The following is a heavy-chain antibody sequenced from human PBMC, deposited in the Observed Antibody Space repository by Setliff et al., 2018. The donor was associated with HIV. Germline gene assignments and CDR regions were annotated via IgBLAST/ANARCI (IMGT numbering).Heavy chain of an antibody. D-gene: IGHD2-8*02. CDR1: GFSLTTSGVG. Sequence: SGPTLVNPTQPLTLTCTFSGFSLTTSGVGVGWIRQPPGEALEWLALNYWNDDKRYNPSLQSRLTVTKDTSKNQVVLTMTNMDPVDTATYYCAHNRDHTGPYFYDYWGQGTRVTVSS. CDR2: NYWNDDK. V-gene: IGHV2-5*01. CDR3: AHNRDHTGPYFYDY. J-gene: IGHJ4*02.